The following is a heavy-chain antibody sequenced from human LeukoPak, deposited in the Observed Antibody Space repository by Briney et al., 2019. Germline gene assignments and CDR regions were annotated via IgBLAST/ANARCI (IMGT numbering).Heavy chain of an antibody. CDR2: IYPADSDT. CDR1: GYSFSTYW. CDR3: ARHDWELPHY. Sequence: GESLRISCKASGYSFSTYWIGWVRQMPGKGLEWMGIIYPADSDTRYSLSFQGQVTISADKSISTAYLQWSSLKASDTAIYYCARHDWELPHYWGQGTLVTVSS. D-gene: IGHD1-26*01. V-gene: IGHV5-51*01. J-gene: IGHJ4*02.